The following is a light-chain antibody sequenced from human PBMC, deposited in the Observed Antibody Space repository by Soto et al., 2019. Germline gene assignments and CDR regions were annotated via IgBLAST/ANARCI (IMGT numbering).Light chain of an antibody. CDR2: DDS. J-gene: IGLJ2*01. V-gene: IGLV3-21*02. CDR1: NIGSKS. CDR3: QVWDSTSDHLV. Sequence: LTQPPSVSVAPGQTATITCGGNNIGSKSVHWYQQKPGQAPVVAVYDDSDRPSGIPERFSGSNSGNTATLTISRVEAGDEADYYCQVWDSTSDHLVFGGGTKLTVL.